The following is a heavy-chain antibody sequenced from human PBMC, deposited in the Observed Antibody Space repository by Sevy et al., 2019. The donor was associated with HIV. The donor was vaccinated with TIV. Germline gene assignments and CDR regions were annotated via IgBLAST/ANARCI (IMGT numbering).Heavy chain of an antibody. CDR2: IYPDDSDT. V-gene: IGHV5-51*01. CDR3: ATSRSGYFDGSGYYIY. Sequence: GESLKISCQGSGYSFTSHWIAWVRQMPGKGLEWMGIIYPDDSDTRYSPSFQGQVTFSADKSIFTAYLQLSSLKASDTAIYYCATSRSGYFDGSGYYIYWGQGTQVTVSS. J-gene: IGHJ4*01. D-gene: IGHD3-22*01. CDR1: GYSFTSHW.